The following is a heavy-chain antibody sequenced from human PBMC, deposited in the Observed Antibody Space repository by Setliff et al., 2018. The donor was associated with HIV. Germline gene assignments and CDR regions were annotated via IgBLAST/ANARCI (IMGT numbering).Heavy chain of an antibody. CDR3: ASWGRARRANHNFWSGSSWVDP. CDR2: IYYNGST. V-gene: IGHV4-31*03. CDR1: GASIGSGRSY. Sequence: SETLSLTCTVSGASIGSGRSYWSWIRQHPGKGLEWIGNIYYNGSTYHNPSLKTRVTISVDTSKNQFSLNLRSVTAADTAVYYCASWGRARRANHNFWSGSSWVDPWGQGILVTV. D-gene: IGHD3-3*01. J-gene: IGHJ5*02.